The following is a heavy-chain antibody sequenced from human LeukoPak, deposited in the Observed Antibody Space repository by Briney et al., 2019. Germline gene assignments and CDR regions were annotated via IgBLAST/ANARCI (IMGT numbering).Heavy chain of an antibody. V-gene: IGHV5-51*01. D-gene: IGHD1-26*01. CDR1: GYSFTSYW. Sequence: GESLKISCKGSGYSFTSYWIGWVRQMPGKGLEWMGIIYPGDSGPTYSPSFQGQVTISVDKSINTAYLQWSSLQASDTAMYYCGMSGDRVPLQDDVFDVWGQGTMVTVST. CDR2: IYPGDSGP. J-gene: IGHJ3*01. CDR3: GMSGDRVPLQDDVFDV.